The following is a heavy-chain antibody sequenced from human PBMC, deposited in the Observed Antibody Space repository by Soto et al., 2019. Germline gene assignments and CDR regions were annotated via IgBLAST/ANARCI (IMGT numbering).Heavy chain of an antibody. J-gene: IGHJ4*02. CDR3: AHRRSTYYYDSSGYPTYYFDY. CDR1: GFSLSTSGVG. V-gene: IGHV2-5*01. CDR2: IYWNDDK. Sequence: SGPTLVNPTQTLTLTCTFSGFSLSTSGVGVGWIRQPPGRALEWLALIYWNDDKRYSPSLKSRLTITKDTSKNQVVLTMTNMDPVDTATYYCAHRRSTYYYDSSGYPTYYFDYWGQGTLVTVSS. D-gene: IGHD3-22*01.